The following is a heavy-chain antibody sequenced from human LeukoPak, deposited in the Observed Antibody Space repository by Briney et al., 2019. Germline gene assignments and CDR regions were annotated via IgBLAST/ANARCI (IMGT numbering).Heavy chain of an antibody. D-gene: IGHD6-6*01. CDR3: ARDPPGSSPPLDY. CDR1: GFTFSSHS. J-gene: IGHJ4*02. Sequence: GGSLRLSCAASGFTFSSHSMNWVRQAPGKGLEWVSSISSSSSSYIYNADSVKGRFTISRDNAKNSLYLQMNSLRAEDTAVYYCARDPPGSSPPLDYWGQGTLVTVSS. CDR2: ISSSSSSYI. V-gene: IGHV3-21*01.